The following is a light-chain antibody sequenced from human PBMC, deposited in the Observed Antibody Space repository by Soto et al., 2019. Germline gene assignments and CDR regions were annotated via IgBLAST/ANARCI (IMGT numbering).Light chain of an antibody. CDR3: SSYSSSSSVV. CDR2: DVS. V-gene: IGLV2-14*03. CDR1: SSDVGAYNY. Sequence: QSALTQPASVSGSPGQSITISCTGTSSDVGAYNYVSWYQQHPGKAPEVIIYDVSNRPSGVSNRFSGSKSGNTASLTISGLQAEDEADYYCSSYSSSSSVVFGGGTKVT. J-gene: IGLJ2*01.